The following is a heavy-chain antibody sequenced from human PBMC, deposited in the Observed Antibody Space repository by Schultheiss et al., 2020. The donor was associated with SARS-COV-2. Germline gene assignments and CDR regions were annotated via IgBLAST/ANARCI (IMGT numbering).Heavy chain of an antibody. CDR2: ISAYNGNT. D-gene: IGHD6-13*01. CDR3: ARDRGSSWYHYRFDY. Sequence: GESLKISCKASGDTISSYAISWVRQAPGQGLEWMGWISAYNGNTNYAQKLQGRVTMTTDTSTSTAYMELRSLRSDDTAVYYCARDRGSSWYHYRFDYWGQGTLVTVSS. CDR1: GDTISSYA. J-gene: IGHJ4*02. V-gene: IGHV1-18*01.